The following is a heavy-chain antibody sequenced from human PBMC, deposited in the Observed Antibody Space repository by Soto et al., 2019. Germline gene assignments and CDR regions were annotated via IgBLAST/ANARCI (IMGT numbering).Heavy chain of an antibody. CDR2: IYYSVST. V-gene: IGHV4-31*03. J-gene: IGHJ1*01. CDR3: AIYDSSGSRGFQH. Sequence: QVQLQESGPGLVKPSQTLSLTCTVSGGSISSGGYYWSWIRQHPGKGLEWIGYIYYSVSTYYNPSLNSRVTISVDTSKNQFSLKLSSVTAADTAVYYCAIYDSSGSRGFQHWGQGTLVTVSS. D-gene: IGHD3-22*01. CDR1: GGSISSGGYY.